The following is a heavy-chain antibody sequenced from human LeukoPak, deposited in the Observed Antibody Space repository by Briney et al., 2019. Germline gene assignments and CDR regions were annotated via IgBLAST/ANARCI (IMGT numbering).Heavy chain of an antibody. V-gene: IGHV1-2*02. CDR2: ITPSGRGA. CDR1: GYTFTDHY. J-gene: IGHJ4*02. CDR3: ARQDEAGYYFDY. Sequence: GASVTVSCKSSGYTFTDHYVQWVRQAPGQGREWMGWITPSGRGANSAQKFQGRLTLSRDTSITTVYMELTRLTSDDTAIYYCARQDEAGYYFDYWGQGTLVTVSS.